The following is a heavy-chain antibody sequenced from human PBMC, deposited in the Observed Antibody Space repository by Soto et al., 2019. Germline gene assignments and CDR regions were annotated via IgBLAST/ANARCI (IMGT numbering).Heavy chain of an antibody. J-gene: IGHJ6*02. CDR2: IYYSGST. V-gene: IGHV4-59*01. CDR3: ARNPAGGYYHSSGYYPGDYYGMDV. CDR1: SGSISSYY. D-gene: IGHD3-22*01. Sequence: PSETLSLTCTVSSGSISSYYWSWIRQPPGKGLEWSGYIYYSGSTNYNPSLKSRVTISVDTSKNQFSLKLSSVTAADTAVYYCARNPAGGYYHSSGYYPGDYYGMDVWGQGTTVTVSS.